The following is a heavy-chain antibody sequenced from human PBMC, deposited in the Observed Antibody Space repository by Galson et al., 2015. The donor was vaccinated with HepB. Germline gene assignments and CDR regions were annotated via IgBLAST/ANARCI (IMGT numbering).Heavy chain of an antibody. CDR1: GFTFSGSA. D-gene: IGHD6-19*01. Sequence: SLRLSCAASGFTFSGSAIHWVRQTSGKGLEWVGHIRSKASNYATAYAPSLKGRFTISRDDSKNTAFLHMKSLKASDTAMYYCARSPPGGWFQLDAFDIWGQGTMVTVSS. V-gene: IGHV3-73*01. CDR3: ARSPPGGWFQLDAFDI. J-gene: IGHJ3*02. CDR2: IRSKASNYAT.